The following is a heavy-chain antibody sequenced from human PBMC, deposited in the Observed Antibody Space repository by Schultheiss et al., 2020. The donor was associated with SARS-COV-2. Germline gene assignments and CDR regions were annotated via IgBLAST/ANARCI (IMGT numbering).Heavy chain of an antibody. CDR2: ISHDGNKK. Sequence: GGSLRLSCAASGFTFSNYAMHWVRQAPGKGLEWVAVISHDGNKKHYADSVKGRFTISRDTSKNTLYLQMNSLRAEDTAVYFCARDRVRWRNYYYYGMDVWGQGTTVTVSS. V-gene: IGHV3-30*01. CDR1: GFTFSNYA. CDR3: ARDRVRWRNYYYYGMDV. D-gene: IGHD4-23*01. J-gene: IGHJ6*02.